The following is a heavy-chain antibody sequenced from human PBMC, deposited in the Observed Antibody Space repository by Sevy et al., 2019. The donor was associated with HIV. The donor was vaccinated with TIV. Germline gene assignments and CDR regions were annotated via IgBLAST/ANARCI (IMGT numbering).Heavy chain of an antibody. CDR2: INPSGGGT. CDR3: ARVESCGGDCYYSDY. Sequence: ASVKVSCKASGYTFTSYYIHWVRQAPGQGLECMEIINPSGGGTNYAQKFQGRVTFTRDTSTSTVYMELSSLRAEDTAVYYCARVESCGGDCYYSDYWGQGTQVTVSS. V-gene: IGHV1-46*01. D-gene: IGHD2-21*02. CDR1: GYTFTSYY. J-gene: IGHJ4*02.